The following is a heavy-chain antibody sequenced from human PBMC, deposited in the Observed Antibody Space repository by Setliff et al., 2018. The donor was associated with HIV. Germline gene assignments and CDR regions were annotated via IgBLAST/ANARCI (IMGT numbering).Heavy chain of an antibody. Sequence: PSETLSLTCTVSDGSISSQYWSWIRQPPGKGLEWVGSIYYTGNTNYNPSLKSRVTISVDTSKNELSLKMSSVTAADTAMYYCAISIVGVTSEMYWAQGTLVTSPQ. CDR1: DGSISSQY. CDR3: AISIVGVTSEMY. J-gene: IGHJ4*02. V-gene: IGHV4-59*11. D-gene: IGHD2-21*02. CDR2: IYYTGNT.